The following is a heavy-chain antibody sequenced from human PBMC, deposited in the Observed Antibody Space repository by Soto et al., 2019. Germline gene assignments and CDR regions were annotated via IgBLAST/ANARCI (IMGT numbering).Heavy chain of an antibody. CDR1: GYTFTSYG. CDR3: AREEDEYCSGGSCNIDP. V-gene: IGHV1-18*04. Sequence: QVQLVQSGAEVKKPGASVKVSCKASGYTFTSYGISWVRQAPGQGLEWMGWISAYNGNTNYAQKLQGRVTMTTDTSTSTAYMELRSLRSDATSVYYCAREEDEYCSGGSCNIDPWGQGTLVTVSS. D-gene: IGHD2-15*01. CDR2: ISAYNGNT. J-gene: IGHJ5*02.